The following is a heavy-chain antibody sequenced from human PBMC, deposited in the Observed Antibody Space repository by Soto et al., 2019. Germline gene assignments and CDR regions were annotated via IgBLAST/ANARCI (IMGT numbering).Heavy chain of an antibody. D-gene: IGHD6-13*01. J-gene: IGHJ6*02. CDR2: ISYDGSNK. V-gene: IGHV3-30-3*01. CDR1: GFTFISYA. Sequence: GSLRLSCAASGFTFISYAMHFFRQSPFKWLEWVAVISYDGSNKYYADSVKGRFTISRDNSKNTLYLQMNSLRAEDTAVYYCARAKYSSHLPYYYYGMDVWGQGTTVTVSS. CDR3: ARAKYSSHLPYYYYGMDV.